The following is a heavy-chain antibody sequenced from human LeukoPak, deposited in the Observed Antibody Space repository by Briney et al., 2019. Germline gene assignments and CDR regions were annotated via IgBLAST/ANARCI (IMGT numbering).Heavy chain of an antibody. V-gene: IGHV3-30*02. CDR2: IRYDGSNK. CDR3: AIVVVPAALGEDY. J-gene: IGHJ4*02. CDR1: GFTFSSYG. Sequence: GGSLRLSCAASGFTFSSYGMHWVRQAPGKGLEWVAFIRYDGSNKYYADSVKGRFTISRDNSKNTLYLQMNSLRAEDTAVYYCAIVVVPAALGEDYWGQGTLVTVSS. D-gene: IGHD2-2*01.